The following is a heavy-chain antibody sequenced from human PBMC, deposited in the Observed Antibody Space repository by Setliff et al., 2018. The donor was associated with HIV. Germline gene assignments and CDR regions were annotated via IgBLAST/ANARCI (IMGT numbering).Heavy chain of an antibody. CDR2: LNPSGDST. CDR3: ARDPYYYDSSGYNFDY. Sequence: ASVKVSCKASGYTFTSYYVHWVRQAPGQGLEWMGILNPSGDSTAYAHQFQGRVTMTRDTSTSTVYMELSSLRSDDTAVYYCARDPYYYDSSGYNFDYWGQGTLVTVSS. D-gene: IGHD3-22*01. J-gene: IGHJ4*02. V-gene: IGHV1-46*01. CDR1: GYTFTSYY.